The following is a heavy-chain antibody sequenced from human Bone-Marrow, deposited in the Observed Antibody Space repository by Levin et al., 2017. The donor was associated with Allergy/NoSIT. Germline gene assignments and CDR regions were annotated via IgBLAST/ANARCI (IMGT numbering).Heavy chain of an antibody. CDR2: ISADGNGI. D-gene: IGHD2-21*01. Sequence: LTGGSLRLSCVASGFSLRDSAMNWVRQAPGKGLEWVLGISADGNGILPSPHFVEGRFTISKDFSRNTLFLQMDRLRAEDTAIYYCVKGGWHRGCGFDCYSDYWGRGALVSVSS. CDR3: VKGGWHRGCGFDCYSDY. V-gene: IGHV3-23*01. J-gene: IGHJ4*02. CDR1: GFSLRDSA.